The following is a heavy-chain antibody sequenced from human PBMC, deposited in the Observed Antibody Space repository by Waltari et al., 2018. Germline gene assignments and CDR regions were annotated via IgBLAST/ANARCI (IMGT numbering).Heavy chain of an antibody. CDR1: GGPITTNRHY. Sequence: QLQLQESGPGLVKPSETLALTCSVTGGPITTNRHYWGWIRQPPGQGLEWIGTISYNGATYSSPSLRGRLTLSRDTTMNQLSLKLGSVTAADTAVYYCATYIGASVGTAAFDVWGQGTMVTVSS. D-gene: IGHD5-12*01. CDR3: ATYIGASVGTAAFDV. CDR2: ISYNGAT. V-gene: IGHV4-39*01. J-gene: IGHJ3*01.